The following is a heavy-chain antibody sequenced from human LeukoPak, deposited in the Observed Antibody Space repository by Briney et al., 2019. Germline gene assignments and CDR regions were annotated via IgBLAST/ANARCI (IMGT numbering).Heavy chain of an antibody. CDR2: ISAYNGNT. D-gene: IGHD6-19*01. J-gene: IGHJ4*02. Sequence: ASVKVSCKASGYTFTSYGISWVRQAPGQGLEWMGWISAYNGNTNYAQKLQGRATMTTDTSTSTAYMELRSLRSDDTAVYYCARWDEYSSGWAHFDYWGQGTLVTVSS. CDR1: GYTFTSYG. V-gene: IGHV1-18*01. CDR3: ARWDEYSSGWAHFDY.